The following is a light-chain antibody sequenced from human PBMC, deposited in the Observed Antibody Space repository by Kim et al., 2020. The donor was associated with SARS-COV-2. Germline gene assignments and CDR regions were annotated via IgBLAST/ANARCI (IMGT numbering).Light chain of an antibody. CDR3: QGWDNRSDHGV. J-gene: IGLJ3*02. CDR1: KIPSKG. V-gene: IGLV3-21*04. Sequence: SYELTQPPSVSVAPGETASITCGGNKIPSKGVHWYQQKPGQAPILVIYYDSDRPSGIPERFSGSNSGNTATLTITRVEVGDEADYYCQGWDNRSDHGVFGGGTKLTVL. CDR2: YDS.